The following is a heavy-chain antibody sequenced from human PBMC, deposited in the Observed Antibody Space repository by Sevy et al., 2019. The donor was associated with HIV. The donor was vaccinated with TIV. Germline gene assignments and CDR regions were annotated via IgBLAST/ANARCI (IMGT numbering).Heavy chain of an antibody. CDR1: GFTFSSYA. Sequence: GGSLRLSCAASGFTFSSYAMSWVRQAPGKGLEWVSAISGSGGSTYYADSVKGRFTISRDNSKNTQYLQMNSLRAEDTAVYYCAKARCSGGSCYGPSFDYWGQGTLVTVSS. CDR2: ISGSGGST. D-gene: IGHD2-15*01. CDR3: AKARCSGGSCYGPSFDY. V-gene: IGHV3-23*01. J-gene: IGHJ4*02.